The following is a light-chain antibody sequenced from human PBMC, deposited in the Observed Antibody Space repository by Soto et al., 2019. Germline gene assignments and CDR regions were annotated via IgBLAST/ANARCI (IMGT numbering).Light chain of an antibody. V-gene: IGLV2-14*01. Sequence: QSALTQPASVSGSPGQSITISCTGTSGDVGGYNYVSWYQQHPGKAPKVMIYEVSNRPSGVSNRFSGSKSGNTASLTISGLQAEDEADYYCSSYTAISNPYVFGTGTKLTVL. CDR2: EVS. CDR3: SSYTAISNPYV. J-gene: IGLJ1*01. CDR1: SGDVGGYNY.